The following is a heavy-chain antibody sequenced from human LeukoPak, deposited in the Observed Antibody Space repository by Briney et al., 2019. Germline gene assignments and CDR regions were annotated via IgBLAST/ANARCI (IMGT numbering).Heavy chain of an antibody. CDR1: GFTFSSYS. D-gene: IGHD6-19*01. J-gene: IGHJ4*02. CDR2: ISSSSSTI. V-gene: IGHV3-48*04. CDR3: AREIPSSGWYERRGVFDY. Sequence: PGGSLRLSCAASGFTFSSYSMNWVRQAPGQGLEWVSYISSSSSTIYYADSVKGRFTISRDNAKNSLYLQMNSLRAEDTAVYYCAREIPSSGWYERRGVFDYWGQGTLVTVSS.